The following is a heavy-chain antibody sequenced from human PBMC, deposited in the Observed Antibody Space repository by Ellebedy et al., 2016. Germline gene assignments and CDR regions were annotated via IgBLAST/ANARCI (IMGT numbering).Heavy chain of an antibody. Sequence: GGSLRLXXAVSGFTFSSYGMYWVRQAPGKGLECVALIWPDGSKKNYVDSVKGRFTISRDNFKNTVYLQMNSLRDEDTAVYYCARSSRGRGDYFDYWGQGTLVTVSS. CDR3: ARSSRGRGDYFDY. D-gene: IGHD3-16*01. V-gene: IGHV3-33*01. J-gene: IGHJ4*02. CDR2: IWPDGSKK. CDR1: GFTFSSYG.